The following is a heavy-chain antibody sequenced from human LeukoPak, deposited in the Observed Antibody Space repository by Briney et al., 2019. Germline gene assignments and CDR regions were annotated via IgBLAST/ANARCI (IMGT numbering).Heavy chain of an antibody. CDR3: ATPGGH. CDR2: ISRSGRDI. J-gene: IGHJ4*02. CDR1: GFTFSDYY. V-gene: IGHV3-11*01. D-gene: IGHD3-16*01. Sequence: GSLRLSCAVSGFTFSDYYMTWIRQAPRKGLEWVSYISRSGRDIDYADSVKGRFSISRDNAKNSLFLQMNRLRAEDTAVYYCATPGGHWGQGTLVTVSS.